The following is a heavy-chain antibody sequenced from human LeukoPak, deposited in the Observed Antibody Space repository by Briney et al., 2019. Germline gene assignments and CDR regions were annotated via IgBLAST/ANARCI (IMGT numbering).Heavy chain of an antibody. Sequence: SQTLSLTCTVSGGSICSGDYYWSWIRQPPGKGLEWIGYIYHSGSTNYNPSLKSRLTISVDTSKNQFSLMLSSVTAADTAVYYCARHSCTYYDILTGPYGGYFDYWGHRTLVTVSS. V-gene: IGHV4-30-4*08. CDR2: IYHSGST. CDR3: ARHSCTYYDILTGPYGGYFDY. CDR1: GGSICSGDYY. J-gene: IGHJ4*01. D-gene: IGHD3-9*01.